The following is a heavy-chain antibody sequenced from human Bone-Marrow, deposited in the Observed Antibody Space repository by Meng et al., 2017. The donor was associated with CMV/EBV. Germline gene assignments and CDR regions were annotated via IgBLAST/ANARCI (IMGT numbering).Heavy chain of an antibody. CDR2: ISYDGSDK. J-gene: IGHJ4*02. CDR3: ARDRSNCFAY. Sequence: SLKISCAASGFTFSSYIIHWVRQAPGKGLEWVAVISYDGSDKHYADSVKGRFTISRDNSKNTLYLQMNSLKADDTAVYYCARDRSNCFAYWGQGNLVTVSS. V-gene: IGHV3-30*03. CDR1: GFTFSSYI. D-gene: IGHD3-10*01.